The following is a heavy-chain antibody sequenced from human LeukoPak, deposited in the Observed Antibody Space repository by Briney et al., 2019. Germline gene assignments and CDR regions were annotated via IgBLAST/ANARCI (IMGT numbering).Heavy chain of an antibody. D-gene: IGHD3-22*01. V-gene: IGHV4-59*01. CDR2: IYYSGST. Sequence: SETLSLTCTVSGGSISSYYWSWIRQPPGKGLEWIGYIYYSGSTNYNPSLKSRVTISVDTSKNQFSLKLSSVTAADTAVYYCARGYYYDSSGYYYWGQGTLVTVSS. J-gene: IGHJ4*02. CDR3: ARGYYYDSSGYYY. CDR1: GGSISSYY.